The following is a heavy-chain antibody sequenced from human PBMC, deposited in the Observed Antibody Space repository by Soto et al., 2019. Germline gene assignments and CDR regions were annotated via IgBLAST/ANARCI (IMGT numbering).Heavy chain of an antibody. CDR2: FDPEDGET. J-gene: IGHJ4*02. D-gene: IGHD3-22*01. CDR3: VTEKSYYYDSSGYSVSSYFDY. CDR1: GYTLTELS. V-gene: IGHV1-24*01. Sequence: ASVKVSCKVSGYTLTELSIHWVRQAPGKGLEWMGGFDPEDGETIYAQKLQGRVTMTKDTSTDTAYMELSSLRSDDTAVYYCVTEKSYYYDSSGYSVSSYFDYWGQGTPVTVSS.